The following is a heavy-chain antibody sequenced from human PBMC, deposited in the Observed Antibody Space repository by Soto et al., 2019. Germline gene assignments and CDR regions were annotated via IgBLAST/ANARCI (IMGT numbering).Heavy chain of an antibody. CDR3: AIGEVVALGY. CDR1: GGSISSGGYS. Sequence: QLQLQESGSGLVKPSQTLSLTCAVSGGSISSGGYSWSWIRQPPGKVLEWIGYIDHSGSTYYNPSLKSRVTILVDRSKNQFSLKLSSVSAADTAVYYCAIGEVVALGYWGQGTLVTVSS. CDR2: IDHSGST. V-gene: IGHV4-30-2*01. D-gene: IGHD2-15*01. J-gene: IGHJ4*02.